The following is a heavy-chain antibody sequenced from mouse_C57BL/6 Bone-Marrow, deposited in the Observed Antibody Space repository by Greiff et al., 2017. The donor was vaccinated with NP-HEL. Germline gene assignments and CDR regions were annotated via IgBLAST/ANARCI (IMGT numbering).Heavy chain of an antibody. CDR3: ARKDYGSKDWYFDV. CDR2: IWSGGST. Sequence: VQGVESGPGLVRPSQSLSITCTVSGFSLTSYGVHWVRQSPGKGLEWLGVIWSGGSTDYNAAFISRLSISKDNSKSQVFFKMNSLQADDTAIYYCARKDYGSKDWYFDVWGTGTTVTVSS. D-gene: IGHD1-1*01. V-gene: IGHV2-2*01. CDR1: GFSLTSYG. J-gene: IGHJ1*03.